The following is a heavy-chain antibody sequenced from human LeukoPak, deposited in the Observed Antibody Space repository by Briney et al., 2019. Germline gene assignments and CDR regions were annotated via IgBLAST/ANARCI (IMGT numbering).Heavy chain of an antibody. CDR1: GFTVSSNY. Sequence: GGSLRLSCAASGFTVSSNYMSWVRQAPGKGLEWVSVIYSGGSTYYAAPVKGRFTISRDDSKNTLYLQMNSLKTEDTAVYYCTTLGVNYDSSGYPFDYWGQGTLVTVSS. CDR2: IYSGGST. J-gene: IGHJ4*02. D-gene: IGHD3-22*01. V-gene: IGHV3-66*01. CDR3: TTLGVNYDSSGYPFDY.